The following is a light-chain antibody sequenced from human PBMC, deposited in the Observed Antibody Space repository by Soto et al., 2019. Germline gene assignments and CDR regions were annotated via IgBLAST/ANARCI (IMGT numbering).Light chain of an antibody. CDR2: SDV. CDR1: SSSIGSNY. Sequence: SVLSQPPSASGTPGQGVIISCSGGSSSIGSNYVYWYRLLPGTAPKLVMFSDVTRPPGVSDRFSGSKSGTSASLAISGLRPEDEADYFCVAWDGSLSGWVFGGGTKVTVL. V-gene: IGLV1-47*02. CDR3: VAWDGSLSGWV. J-gene: IGLJ3*02.